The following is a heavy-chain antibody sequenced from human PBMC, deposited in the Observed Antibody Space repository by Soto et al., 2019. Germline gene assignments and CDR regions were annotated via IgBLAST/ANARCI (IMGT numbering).Heavy chain of an antibody. CDR1: GVTFSSYE. CDR3: ARDHKGGYYYYGMDV. V-gene: IGHV3-48*03. Sequence: PGGSLRLACAASGVTFSSYEMNWVRQAPGKGLEWVSYISSSGSTIYYADSVKGRFTISRDNAKNSLYLQMNSLRAEDTAVYYCARDHKGGYYYYGMDVWGQGPTVTVSS. J-gene: IGHJ6*02. CDR2: ISSSGSTI.